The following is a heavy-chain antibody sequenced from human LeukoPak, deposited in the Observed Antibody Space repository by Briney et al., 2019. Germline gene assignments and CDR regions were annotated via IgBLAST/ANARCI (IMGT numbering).Heavy chain of an antibody. CDR3: AKDAFSSGWELFDY. CDR1: GFTFSDYS. J-gene: IGHJ4*02. CDR2: ISYDGSDK. D-gene: IGHD6-19*01. V-gene: IGHV3-30*18. Sequence: GGSLRLSCAASGFTFSDYSMNWVRQTPGKGLEWVAVISYDGSDKYYADSVKGRFTISRDNSKNTLYLQMNSLRAEDTAVYSCAKDAFSSGWELFDYWGQGTLVTVSS.